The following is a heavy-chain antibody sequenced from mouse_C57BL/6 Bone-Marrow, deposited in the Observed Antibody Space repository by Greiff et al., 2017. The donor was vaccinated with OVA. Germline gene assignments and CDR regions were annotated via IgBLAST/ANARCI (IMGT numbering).Heavy chain of an antibody. CDR1: GYAFTNYL. CDR2: INPGSGGT. J-gene: IGHJ1*03. Sequence: VKLQQSGAELVRPGTSVKVSCKASGYAFTNYLIEWVKQRPGRGLEWIGVINPGSGGTNYNEKFKGKATLTADKSSSTAYMQLSSLTSEDSAVYFCARSNFWYFDVWGTGTTVTVSS. D-gene: IGHD2-5*01. CDR3: ARSNFWYFDV. V-gene: IGHV1-54*01.